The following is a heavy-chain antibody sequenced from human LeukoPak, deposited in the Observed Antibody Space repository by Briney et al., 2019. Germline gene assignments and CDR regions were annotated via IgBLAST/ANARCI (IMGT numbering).Heavy chain of an antibody. Sequence: SETLSLTCAVYGGSFSGYYWSWIRQPPGKGLEWIGEINHSGSTNYNPSLKSRVTISVDTSKNQFSLKLSSVTAADTAVYYCARVEAVVGPWDAFDIWGQGTMVTVSS. V-gene: IGHV4-34*01. CDR1: GGSFSGYY. J-gene: IGHJ3*02. CDR3: ARVEAVVGPWDAFDI. D-gene: IGHD6-19*01. CDR2: INHSGST.